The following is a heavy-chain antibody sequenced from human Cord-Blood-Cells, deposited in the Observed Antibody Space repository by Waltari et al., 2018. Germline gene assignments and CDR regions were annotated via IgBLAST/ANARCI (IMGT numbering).Heavy chain of an antibody. CDR2: INTNSGGT. CDR1: GYTFTGYY. J-gene: IGHJ6*02. V-gene: IGHV1-2*06. CDR3: ARVQCSGGSCYYYYGMDV. D-gene: IGHD2-15*01. Sequence: QVQLVQSGAEVKKPGASVKVSCKASGYTFTGYYMHWVRQSPGQGLEWMGRINTNSGGTNYAQKFQGRVTMTRDTSISTAYMELSRLRSDDTAVYYCARVQCSGGSCYYYYGMDVWGQGTTVTVSS.